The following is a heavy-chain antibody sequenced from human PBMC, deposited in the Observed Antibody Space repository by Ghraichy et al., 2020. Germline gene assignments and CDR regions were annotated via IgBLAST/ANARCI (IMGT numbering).Heavy chain of an antibody. CDR2: ISGSGGST. CDR3: ANSLAHSSGYYLLRYYGMDV. Sequence: WGSLRLSCAASGFTFSSYAMSWVRQAPGKGLEWVSAISGSGGSTYYADSVKGRFTISRDNSKNTLYLQMNSLRAEDTAVYYCANSLAHSSGYYLLRYYGMDVWGQGTTVTVSS. J-gene: IGHJ6*02. V-gene: IGHV3-23*01. D-gene: IGHD3-22*01. CDR1: GFTFSSYA.